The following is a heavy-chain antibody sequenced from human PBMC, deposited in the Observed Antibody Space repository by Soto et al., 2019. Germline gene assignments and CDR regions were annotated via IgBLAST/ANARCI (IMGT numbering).Heavy chain of an antibody. J-gene: IGHJ3*02. CDR3: AKDLAYYYDSSGYTPDDAFDI. CDR1: GDSVSSTSAA. CDR2: TYYRSKWYS. Sequence: SQTLSLTCAISGDSVSSTSAAWSWIRQSPSRGLEWLGRTYYRSKWYSDYAVSVKSRITINPDTSKNQYSLQLNSVTPEDTAVYYCAKDLAYYYDSSGYTPDDAFDIWGQGTMVTVSS. D-gene: IGHD3-22*01. V-gene: IGHV6-1*01.